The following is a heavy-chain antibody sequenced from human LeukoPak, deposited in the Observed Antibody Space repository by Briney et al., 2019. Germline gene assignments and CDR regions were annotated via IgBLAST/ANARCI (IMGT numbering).Heavy chain of an antibody. Sequence: SVKVSCKASGGTFSSYAISWVRQAPGQGLEWMGGIIPIFGTANYAQKFQGRVTITADKSTSTAYMELSSLRSGDTAVYYCARGQWELLLVRNDAFDIWGQGTMVTVSS. J-gene: IGHJ3*02. V-gene: IGHV1-69*06. CDR3: ARGQWELLLVRNDAFDI. CDR2: IIPIFGTA. D-gene: IGHD1-26*01. CDR1: GGTFSSYA.